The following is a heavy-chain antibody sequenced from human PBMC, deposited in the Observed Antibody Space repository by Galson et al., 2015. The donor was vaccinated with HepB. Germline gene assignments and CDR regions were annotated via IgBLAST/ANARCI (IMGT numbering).Heavy chain of an antibody. CDR2: ILYDGSDK. J-gene: IGHJ5*02. CDR3: ARGSGAAALYNWFDP. Sequence: SLRLSCADSGFTFNNSAMHWVRQAPGKGLEWVAAILYDGSDKYYAESVKGRLTISRDNSKNTLYLQMNSLRVDDTAVFYCARGSGAAALYNWFDPWGQGTLVTVSS. D-gene: IGHD6-13*01. V-gene: IGHV3-30-3*01. CDR1: GFTFNNSA.